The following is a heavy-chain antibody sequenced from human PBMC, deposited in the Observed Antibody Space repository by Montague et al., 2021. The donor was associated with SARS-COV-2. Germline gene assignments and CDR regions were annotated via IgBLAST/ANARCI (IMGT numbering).Heavy chain of an antibody. J-gene: IGHJ4*02. V-gene: IGHV4-34*01. CDR3: ARGRQHFNMIVVVMTGGEYYFDY. Sequence: SETLSLTCAVYGGSFSDNYWSWIRKPPGKGLEWIGEINHRGTSNYNPSLKGRVSISVDTSKIQFSLYLGSVTAADTAVYYCARGRQHFNMIVVVMTGGEYYFDYWGQGTLVTVSS. CDR2: INHRGTS. CDR1: GGSFSDNY. D-gene: IGHD3-22*01.